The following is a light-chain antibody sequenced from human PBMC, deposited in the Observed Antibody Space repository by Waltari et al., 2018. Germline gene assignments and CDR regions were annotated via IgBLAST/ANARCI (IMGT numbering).Light chain of an antibody. J-gene: IGKJ2*01. V-gene: IGKV4-1*01. CDR1: QSVLYSSNNENY. CDR3: QQYYSTPYT. CDR2: WAS. Sequence: DIVMTQSPDSLAVSLGEWATINCKSTQSVLYSSNNENYLAWYQQKPGQPPKLLIYWASFRESGVPDRFSGSGSGTDFTLTISSLQAEDVAVYYCQQYYSTPYTFGQGTKLEIK.